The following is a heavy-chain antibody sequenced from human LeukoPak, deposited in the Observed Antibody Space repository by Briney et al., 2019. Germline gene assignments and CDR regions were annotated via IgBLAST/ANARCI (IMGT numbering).Heavy chain of an antibody. J-gene: IGHJ4*02. V-gene: IGHV3-66*04. CDR3: ARLLYYGDSSSSDYC. D-gene: IGHD3-22*01. Sequence: GGSLTLSCAASGFTASSSYMSWVRQAPGKGLEWVSIFYPGGWTTYADSAKGRFTFSRDSSKNTLYLHMNSLRADDTAVYYCARLLYYGDSSSSDYCWGQGSLVTVSS. CDR1: GFTASSSY. CDR2: FYPGGWT.